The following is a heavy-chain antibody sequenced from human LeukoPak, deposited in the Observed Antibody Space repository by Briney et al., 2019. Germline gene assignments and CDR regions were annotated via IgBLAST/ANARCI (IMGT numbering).Heavy chain of an antibody. Sequence: ASVKVSCKASGYTFTSSDINWVRQATGQGLEWMGWMNPNSGNTGYAQRFQGRVTMTRNTSISTAYMELSSLRSEDTAVYYCARVSTYSGVVTDFDYWGQGTLVTVSS. CDR1: GYTFTSSD. CDR2: MNPNSGNT. D-gene: IGHD3-3*01. CDR3: ARVSTYSGVVTDFDY. J-gene: IGHJ4*02. V-gene: IGHV1-8*01.